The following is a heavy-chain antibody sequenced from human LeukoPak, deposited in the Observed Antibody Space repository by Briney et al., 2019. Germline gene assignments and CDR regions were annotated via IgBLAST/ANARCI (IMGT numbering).Heavy chain of an antibody. J-gene: IGHJ5*02. CDR2: IYQDGSQK. CDR3: ASRATVTTDRFWFDP. V-gene: IGHV3-7*03. D-gene: IGHD4-11*01. CDR1: GFTFNRAW. Sequence: PGGSLRLSCEASGFTFNRAWMSWVRQAPGEGLEWVANIYQDGSQKNYVGSVRGRFTISRDNAKNSLYLQMNSLRVEDTAVYYCASRATVTTDRFWFDPWGQGTLVTVSS.